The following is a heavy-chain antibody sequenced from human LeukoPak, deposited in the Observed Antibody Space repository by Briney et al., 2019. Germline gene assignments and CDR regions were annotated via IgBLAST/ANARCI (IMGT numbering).Heavy chain of an antibody. Sequence: PGGSLRLSCAASGLTFSSSAMSWVRQAPGKGLEWVSAISGSGGSTYYAESVKGRFTISRDNSKNTLYLQMNSLRAEDTAVYYCARVDIVVVAGGIALDYWGQGTLVTVSS. CDR2: ISGSGGST. CDR3: ARVDIVVVAGGIALDY. J-gene: IGHJ4*02. V-gene: IGHV3-23*01. D-gene: IGHD2-2*02. CDR1: GLTFSSSA.